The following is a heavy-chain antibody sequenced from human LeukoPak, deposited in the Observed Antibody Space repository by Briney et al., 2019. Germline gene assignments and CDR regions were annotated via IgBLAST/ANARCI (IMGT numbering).Heavy chain of an antibody. CDR1: GYTFTSYD. D-gene: IGHD1-26*01. Sequence: ASVKVSCKASGYTFTSYDINWVRQATGQGLEWMGWMNPNSGNTGYAQKFQGRVTMTRNTSISTAYMELSRLRSDDTAVYYCARQAYSGSYRGWGYFDYWGQGTLVTVSS. CDR3: ARQAYSGSYRGWGYFDY. CDR2: MNPNSGNT. V-gene: IGHV1-8*01. J-gene: IGHJ4*02.